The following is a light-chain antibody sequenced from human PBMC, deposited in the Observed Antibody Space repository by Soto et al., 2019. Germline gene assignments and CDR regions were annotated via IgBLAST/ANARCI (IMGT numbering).Light chain of an antibody. CDR2: DVS. CDR1: SSDVGGYNY. Sequence: QSALTQPASVSWSPGQPIIISCTGTSSDVGGYNYVSWYQQHPGKAPKLMLYDVSNRPSGVSNRFSGSKSGNTASLTISGLQAEDEADYYCSSYTSSSTVVFGGGTQVTVL. J-gene: IGLJ2*01. CDR3: SSYTSSSTVV. V-gene: IGLV2-14*01.